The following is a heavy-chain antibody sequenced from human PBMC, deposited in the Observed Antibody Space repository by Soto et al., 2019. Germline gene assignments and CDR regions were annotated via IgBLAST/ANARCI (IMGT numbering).Heavy chain of an antibody. V-gene: IGHV3-23*01. Sequence: EVQLLESGGGLVQPGGSLRLSCAASGFTFSSYAMSWVRQAPGKGLEWVSAISGSGGSTYYADSVKGRFTISRDNSKNTLYLQMNSLRAEDTAVYYCAKAPVLGYCSGGSCSGYWGQGTLVTVSS. CDR2: ISGSGGST. CDR1: GFTFSSYA. J-gene: IGHJ4*02. D-gene: IGHD2-15*01. CDR3: AKAPVLGYCSGGSCSGY.